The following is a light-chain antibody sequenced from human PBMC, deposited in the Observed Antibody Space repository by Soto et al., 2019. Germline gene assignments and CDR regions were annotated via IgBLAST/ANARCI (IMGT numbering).Light chain of an antibody. CDR2: GAS. Sequence: EIVMTQSPATLSVSPGERATLSCRASQSVSSNLAWYQQKPGQAPRLLIYGASTRATGIPARFIRSGSGTEFTLTISSLQSEDFAVYYCQQYKNWPPCTFGPGTKVDI. CDR3: QQYKNWPPCT. J-gene: IGKJ3*01. CDR1: QSVSSN. V-gene: IGKV3-15*01.